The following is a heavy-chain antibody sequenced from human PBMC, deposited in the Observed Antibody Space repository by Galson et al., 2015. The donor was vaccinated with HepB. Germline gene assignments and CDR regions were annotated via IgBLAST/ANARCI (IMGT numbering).Heavy chain of an antibody. Sequence: SLRLSCAASRFSFSDYAMYWVRQAPGKGLERVAVISYDGSNKYYGDLVKGRFTISRDNSKNTLYLQMNSLRNEDTAVYYCGRGGLRAVAGTKGDYWGQGTLVTVSS. V-gene: IGHV3-30*04. D-gene: IGHD6-19*01. CDR1: RFSFSDYA. CDR2: ISYDGSNK. CDR3: GRGGLRAVAGTKGDY. J-gene: IGHJ4*02.